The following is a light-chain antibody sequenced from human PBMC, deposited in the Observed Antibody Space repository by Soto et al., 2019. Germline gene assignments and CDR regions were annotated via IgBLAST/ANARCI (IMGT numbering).Light chain of an antibody. J-gene: IGKJ1*01. Sequence: DIQMTQSPSNLSASVGDRVTITCRASQNIYIWLAWYQQKPGKAPKVVISKASTLESGVPSRFSGSGLGTEFTLTISSLEPDDFASYYCQHYNSYYVAFGHGTEVEV. CDR3: QHYNSYYVA. CDR1: QNIYIW. CDR2: KAS. V-gene: IGKV1-5*03.